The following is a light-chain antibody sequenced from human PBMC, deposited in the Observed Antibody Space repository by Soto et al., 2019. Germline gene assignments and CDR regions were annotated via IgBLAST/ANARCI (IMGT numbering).Light chain of an antibody. CDR1: QSIISR. Sequence: DIQMTQSPSTLSASVGDRVTITCRASQSIISRLAWYQQKPGKAPRLLIYKASSLESVVPSRFSGSGSGTEFTLTISSLQTDDFATYYCHQYNSYSRTFGQGTKVEIK. CDR2: KAS. J-gene: IGKJ1*01. V-gene: IGKV1-5*03. CDR3: HQYNSYSRT.